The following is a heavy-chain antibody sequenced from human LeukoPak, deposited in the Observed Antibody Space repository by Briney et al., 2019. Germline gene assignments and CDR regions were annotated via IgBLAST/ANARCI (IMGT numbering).Heavy chain of an antibody. CDR1: GFSFSNFA. CDR3: ARDPSTAPRSTNWAANLFDP. D-gene: IGHD6-13*01. V-gene: IGHV3-30-3*01. CDR2: TSYDGSNH. Sequence: PGGSLRLSCAASGFSFSNFAMHWVRQTPGKGLEWVALTSYDGSNHFYKDSVKGRFTISRDNSKNMMYLQMDSLGPEDTAIYYCARDPSTAPRSTNWAANLFDPWGQGTLVTVSS. J-gene: IGHJ5*02.